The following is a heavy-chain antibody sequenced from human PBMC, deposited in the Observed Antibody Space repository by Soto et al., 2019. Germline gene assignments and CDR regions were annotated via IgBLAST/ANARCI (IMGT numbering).Heavy chain of an antibody. CDR1: GYTFTVYY. CDR2: INPKSGGT. Sequence: QVQLVQSGAEVKKPVASVNVSCKASGYTFTVYYMHWVRQAPGQGLEWMGWINPKSGGTMYPQKFQGRVTMTWDTSISTAYMALTRLRSDDSAVYYCARDLAKGGGSAGFDFWGQGTPVTVSS. J-gene: IGHJ4*02. D-gene: IGHD1-26*01. V-gene: IGHV1-2*02. CDR3: ARDLAKGGGSAGFDF.